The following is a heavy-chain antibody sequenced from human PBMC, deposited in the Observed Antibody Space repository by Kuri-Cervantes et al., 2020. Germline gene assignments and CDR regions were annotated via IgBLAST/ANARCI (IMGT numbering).Heavy chain of an antibody. D-gene: IGHD3-22*01. V-gene: IGHV1-18*01. Sequence: ASEKVSCKASGYTFTSYGISWVRQAPGQGLEWMGWIRAYNGNTNYAQKLQGRVTMTTDTSTSTAYMELRSLRSDDTAVYYCARVRYYYDSSGYTSDYWGQGTLVTVSS. CDR3: ARVRYYYDSSGYTSDY. CDR1: GYTFTSYG. J-gene: IGHJ4*02. CDR2: IRAYNGNT.